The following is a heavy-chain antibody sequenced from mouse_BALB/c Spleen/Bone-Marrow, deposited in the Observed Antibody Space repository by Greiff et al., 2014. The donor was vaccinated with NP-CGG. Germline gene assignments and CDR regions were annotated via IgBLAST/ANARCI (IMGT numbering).Heavy chain of an antibody. CDR2: INPYNGDT. CDR3: ARSCYYGSSYFDY. J-gene: IGHJ2*01. Sequence: VQLQQSGPELVKPGASVKISCKASGYSFTGYFMNWVMQSHGKSLEWIGRINPYNGDTFYNQKFKGKATLTVDKSSSTAHMELRSLASEDSAVYYCARSCYYGSSYFDYWGQGTTLTVSS. V-gene: IGHV1-20*02. D-gene: IGHD1-1*01. CDR1: GYSFTGYF.